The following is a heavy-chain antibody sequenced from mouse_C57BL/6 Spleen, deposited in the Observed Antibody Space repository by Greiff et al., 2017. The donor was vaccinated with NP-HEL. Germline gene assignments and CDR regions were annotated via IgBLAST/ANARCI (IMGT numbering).Heavy chain of an antibody. Sequence: EVQLVESGGGLVKPGGSLKLSCAASGFTFSDYGMHWVRQAPEKGLEWVAYISSGSSTIYYADTVKGRFTISRDNAKNTLFLQMTSLRSEDTAMYYCARSSTTVVAHWYFDVWGTGTTVTVSS. CDR3: ARSSTTVVAHWYFDV. J-gene: IGHJ1*03. D-gene: IGHD1-1*01. V-gene: IGHV5-17*01. CDR2: ISSGSSTI. CDR1: GFTFSDYG.